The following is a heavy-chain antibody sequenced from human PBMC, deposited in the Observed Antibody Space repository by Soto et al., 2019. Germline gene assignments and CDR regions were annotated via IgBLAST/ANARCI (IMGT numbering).Heavy chain of an antibody. CDR3: ARDLAVGLVDY. J-gene: IGHJ4*02. V-gene: IGHV1-18*01. CDR1: GYSFTSYA. CDR2: ISAYNGNT. Sequence: QVQLVQSGAEVKKPRASVKVSCKTSGYSFTSYAISWVREAPGQGLEWMGWISAYNGNTNYAQKLQGRVTMTTDTSTSTAYMELRSLRSDDTAVYYCARDLAVGLVDYWGQGTLVTVSS. D-gene: IGHD6-19*01.